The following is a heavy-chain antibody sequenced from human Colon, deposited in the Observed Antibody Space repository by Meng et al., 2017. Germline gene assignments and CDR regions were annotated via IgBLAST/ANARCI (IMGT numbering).Heavy chain of an antibody. V-gene: IGHV4-39*01. CDR3: ARRRGGSGRDC. D-gene: IGHD3-10*01. J-gene: IGHJ4*02. CDR1: GGSISSNGYY. CDR2: IYHSGST. Sequence: ASAPGLVKPSETLYIPCTGSGGSISSNGYYWGWVRPPPGKGLEWIGAIYHSGSTSYNPSLQSRVTMFVDTSKNQFSLMLTSVTATDTAVYYCARRRGGSGRDCWGQGTLVTVSS.